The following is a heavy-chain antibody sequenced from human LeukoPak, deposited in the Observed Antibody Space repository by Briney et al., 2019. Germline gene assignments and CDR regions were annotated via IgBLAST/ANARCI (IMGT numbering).Heavy chain of an antibody. CDR3: AIVVALSGAGAFDI. J-gene: IGHJ3*02. Sequence: SQTLSLTCTVSGGSIGSGSYYWSCIRQPAGKGLEWIGRIYTSGSTNYNPSLKSRVTISVDTSKNQFSLKLSSVTAADTAVYYCAIVVALSGAGAFDIWGQGTMVTVSS. CDR1: GGSIGSGSYY. V-gene: IGHV4-61*02. D-gene: IGHD2-15*01. CDR2: IYTSGST.